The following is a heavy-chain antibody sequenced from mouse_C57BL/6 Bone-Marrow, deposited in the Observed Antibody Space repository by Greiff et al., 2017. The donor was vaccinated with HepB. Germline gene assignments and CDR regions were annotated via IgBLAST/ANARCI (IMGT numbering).Heavy chain of an antibody. CDR1: GYTFTSYW. Sequence: QVQLQQPGAELVRPGSSVKLSCKASGYTFTSYWMDWVKQRPGQGLEWIGNIYPSDSETHYNQKFKDKATLTVDKSSSTAYMQLSSLTSEDSAVYYCAAQLLRSSYAMDYWGQGTSVTVSS. J-gene: IGHJ4*01. D-gene: IGHD1-1*01. V-gene: IGHV1-61*01. CDR2: IYPSDSET. CDR3: AAQLLRSSYAMDY.